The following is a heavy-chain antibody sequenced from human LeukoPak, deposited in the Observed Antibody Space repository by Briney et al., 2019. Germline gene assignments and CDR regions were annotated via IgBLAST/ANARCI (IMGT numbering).Heavy chain of an antibody. CDR3: ARRGDRFDY. J-gene: IGHJ4*02. CDR2: IVPVFKTP. CDR1: GGTFTRYV. Sequence: SSVKVSCKTSGGTFTRYVISWVRQAPGQGLEWMGSIVPVFKTPTYAQKFQGRATISTDESTSTAYVEVRSLRSEDTALYYCARRGDRFDYWGQGALGSVSS. V-gene: IGHV1-69*05. D-gene: IGHD2-21*01.